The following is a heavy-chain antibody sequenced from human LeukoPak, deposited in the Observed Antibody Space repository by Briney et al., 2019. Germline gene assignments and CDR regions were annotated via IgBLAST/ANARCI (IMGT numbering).Heavy chain of an antibody. V-gene: IGHV3-11*06. CDR2: ISSSSSYT. CDR1: GFTFSDYY. CDR3: ARVYSGVRGVIIQNWFAP. Sequence: GGSLRLSCAASGFTFSDYYMSWIRQAPGKGLEWGSYISSSSSYTNYADSVKGRFTISRDNAKNSLYLQMNSLRAEDTAVYYCARVYSGVRGVIIQNWFAPWGQGTLVTVSS. D-gene: IGHD3-10*01. J-gene: IGHJ5*02.